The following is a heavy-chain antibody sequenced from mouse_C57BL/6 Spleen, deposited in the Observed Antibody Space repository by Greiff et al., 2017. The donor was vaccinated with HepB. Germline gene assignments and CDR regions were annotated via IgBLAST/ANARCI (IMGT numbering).Heavy chain of an antibody. CDR2: IRNKANNHAT. Sequence: EVQGVESGGGLVQPGGSMKLSCAASGFTFSDAWMDWVRQSPEKGLEWVAEIRNKANNHATYYAESVKGRFTISRDDSKSSVYLQMNSLRAEDTGIYYCTRPAGFLSVWFAYWGQGTLVTVSA. V-gene: IGHV6-6*01. J-gene: IGHJ3*01. CDR3: TRPAGFLSVWFAY. CDR1: GFTFSDAW. D-gene: IGHD1-2*01.